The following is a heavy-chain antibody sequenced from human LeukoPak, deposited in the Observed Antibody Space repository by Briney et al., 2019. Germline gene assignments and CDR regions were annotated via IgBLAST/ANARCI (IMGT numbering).Heavy chain of an antibody. CDR1: GCTFSSYT. J-gene: IGHJ6*03. V-gene: IGHV1-69*02. CDR3: ARSDPYSSGWYDYYYYMDV. CDR2: IIPILGIA. D-gene: IGHD6-19*01. Sequence: SVKVSCKASGCTFSSYTISWVRQAPGQGLEWMGRIIPILGIANYAQKFQGRVTITADKSTSTPYMELSSLRSEDTALYYCARSDPYSSGWYDYYYYMDVWGKGTTVTVSS.